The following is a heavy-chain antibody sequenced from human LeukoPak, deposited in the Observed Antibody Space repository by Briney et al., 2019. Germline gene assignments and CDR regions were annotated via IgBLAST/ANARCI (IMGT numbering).Heavy chain of an antibody. D-gene: IGHD5-12*01. CDR3: ARGARSGYDSPVDY. V-gene: IGHV1-69*05. CDR2: IIPIFGTA. Sequence: SVKVSCKASGGTFSSYAISWVREAPGQGREWMGGIIPIFGTANYAQKFQGRVTITTDESTSTAYMELSSLRSEDTAVYYCARGARSGYDSPVDYWGQGTLVTVSS. J-gene: IGHJ4*02. CDR1: GGTFSSYA.